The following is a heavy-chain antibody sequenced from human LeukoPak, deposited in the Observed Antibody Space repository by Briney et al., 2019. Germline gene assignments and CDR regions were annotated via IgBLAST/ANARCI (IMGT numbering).Heavy chain of an antibody. Sequence: SETLSLTCTVPGDSINNQDFFWGWVRQPPGMGLEWIASIYFDGRTYYNPSLRSRVTISVDTSKNQFSLKLSSVTAADTAVYYCARVRDGYPDYWGQGTLVTVSS. CDR1: GDSINNQDFF. CDR3: ARVRDGYPDY. V-gene: IGHV4-39*07. D-gene: IGHD5-24*01. CDR2: IYFDGRT. J-gene: IGHJ4*02.